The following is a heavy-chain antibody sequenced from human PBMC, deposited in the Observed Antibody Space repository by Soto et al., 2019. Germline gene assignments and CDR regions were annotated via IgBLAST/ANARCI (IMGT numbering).Heavy chain of an antibody. Sequence: SETLSLTCAVSVGSISSGGYSWHCIRQLPGKGLERIGYIYHCWGTLYNPSLKSRVTISVDKSRNQFSLTLTSVTAADTAVYYCARDSLTGNWFDPWGQGTLVTVS. D-gene: IGHD2-8*02. CDR2: IYHCWGT. CDR1: VGSISSGGYS. CDR3: ARDSLTGNWFDP. J-gene: IGHJ5*02. V-gene: IGHV4-30-2*06.